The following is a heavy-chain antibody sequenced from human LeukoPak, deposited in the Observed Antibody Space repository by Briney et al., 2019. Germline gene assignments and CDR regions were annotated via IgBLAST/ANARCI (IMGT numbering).Heavy chain of an antibody. J-gene: IGHJ3*02. D-gene: IGHD6-13*01. Sequence: SETLSLTRSVSGASISIYYWSWIRQPPGKRLEWIGYIHSSGSTNYSPSLKSRVTISVDTSKNQFSLKLSSLTAADTAVYYCAAQGSSWDAFDIWGRGTMVTVSS. V-gene: IGHV4-59*01. CDR2: IHSSGST. CDR1: GASISIYY. CDR3: AAQGSSWDAFDI.